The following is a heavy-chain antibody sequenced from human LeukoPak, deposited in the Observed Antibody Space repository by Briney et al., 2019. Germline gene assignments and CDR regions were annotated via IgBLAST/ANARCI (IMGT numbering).Heavy chain of an antibody. Sequence: PGRSLRLSCAASGFTFSSYAMHWVRQAPGKGLEWVAVISYDGSNKYYADSVKGRFTISRDNSKNTLYLQMNSLRAEDTAVYYCARGHRWYCSSTSCYYFDYWGQGTLVTVSS. V-gene: IGHV3-30-3*01. CDR2: ISYDGSNK. CDR3: ARGHRWYCSSTSCYYFDY. CDR1: GFTFSSYA. J-gene: IGHJ4*02. D-gene: IGHD2-2*01.